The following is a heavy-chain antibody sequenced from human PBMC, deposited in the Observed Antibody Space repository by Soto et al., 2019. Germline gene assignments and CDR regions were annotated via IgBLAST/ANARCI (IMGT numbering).Heavy chain of an antibody. V-gene: IGHV1-69*13. D-gene: IGHD6-19*01. J-gene: IGHJ4*02. CDR2: IIPIFGTA. CDR3: ATNSPRIAVDFPDY. CDR1: GGTFSSYA. Sequence: SVKVSCKASGGTFSSYAISWVRQAPGQGLEWMGGIIPIFGTANYAQKFQGRVTITADESTSTAYMELSSLRSEDTAVYYCATNSPRIAVDFPDYWGQGTLVTVS.